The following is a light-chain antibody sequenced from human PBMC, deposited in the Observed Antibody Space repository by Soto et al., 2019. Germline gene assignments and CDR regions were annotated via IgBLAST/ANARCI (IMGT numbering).Light chain of an antibody. CDR3: QQYYSYPQT. CDR2: GAS. J-gene: IGKJ1*01. CDR1: ESMSNC. Sequence: DIQMTQSPSTLSASVGDRVTITCRASESMSNCLAWYQQKPGKAPKLLISGASSLQSGVPSRFSGSASGTEFTLTISSLQPDDIATYYCQQYYSYPQTFGQGTKVDI. V-gene: IGKV1-5*01.